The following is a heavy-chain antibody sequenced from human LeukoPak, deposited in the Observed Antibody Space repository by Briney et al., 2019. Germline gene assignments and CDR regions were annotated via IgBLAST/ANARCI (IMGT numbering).Heavy chain of an antibody. V-gene: IGHV1-2*02. Sequence: ASVKVSCKASGYTFTGYYIHWVRQAPGQGREWMGWINPNSGGTNYAQNFQGSITMTRDTSISTAYMELSRLRSDDTAVYYCATTRRYYYDSSGPDAFDLWGQGTMVTVSS. CDR3: ATTRRYYYDSSGPDAFDL. CDR1: GYTFTGYY. CDR2: INPNSGGT. J-gene: IGHJ3*01. D-gene: IGHD3-22*01.